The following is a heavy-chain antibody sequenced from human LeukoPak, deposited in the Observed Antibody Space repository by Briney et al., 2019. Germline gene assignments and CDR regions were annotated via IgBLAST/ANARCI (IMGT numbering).Heavy chain of an antibody. CDR3: ARAVLRYFDWYWYFDL. D-gene: IGHD3-9*01. V-gene: IGHV1-69*13. CDR2: IIPIFGTA. J-gene: IGHJ2*01. CDR1: GGTFSSYA. Sequence: SVKVSCKASGGTFSSYAISWVRQAPGQGLEWMGGIIPIFGTANYAQKFQGRVTITADESTSTAYMVLSSLRSEDTAVYYCARAVLRYFDWYWYFDLWGRGTLVTVSS.